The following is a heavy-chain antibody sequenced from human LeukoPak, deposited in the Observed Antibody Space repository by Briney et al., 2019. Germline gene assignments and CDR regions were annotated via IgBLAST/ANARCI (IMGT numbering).Heavy chain of an antibody. CDR2: IYHSGST. D-gene: IGHD6-19*01. CDR3: ARSSIAVAINWFDP. J-gene: IGHJ5*02. Sequence: PSETLSLTCTVSGYSISSGYYWGWIRQPPGKGLEWIGSIYHSGSTYYNPSLKSRVTISVDTSKNQSSLKLSSVTAADTAVYYCARSSIAVAINWFDPWGQGTLVTVSS. V-gene: IGHV4-38-2*02. CDR1: GYSISSGYY.